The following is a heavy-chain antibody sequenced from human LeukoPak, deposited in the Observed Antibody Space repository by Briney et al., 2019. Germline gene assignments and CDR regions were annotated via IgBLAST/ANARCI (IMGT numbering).Heavy chain of an antibody. Sequence: PGGSLRLSCAASGFTFSTYSMNWVRQAPGKGLEWVSYIDSSSSTIYYADSVRGRFTISRDNAKNSLYLQMNSLRAEDTAVYYCARDFGARGWFDYWGQGTLVTVSS. V-gene: IGHV3-48*01. J-gene: IGHJ4*02. CDR3: ARDFGARGWFDY. D-gene: IGHD6-19*01. CDR2: IDSSSSTI. CDR1: GFTFSTYS.